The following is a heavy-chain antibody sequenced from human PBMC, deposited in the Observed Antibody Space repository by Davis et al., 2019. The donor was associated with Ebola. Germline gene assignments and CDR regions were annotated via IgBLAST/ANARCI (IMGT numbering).Heavy chain of an antibody. J-gene: IGHJ4*02. CDR3: ANRGWFGESFDY. Sequence: GESLKISCAASGFTFSDYYMSWIRQAPGKGLEWVSYISSSGSTIYYADSVKGRFTISRDNAKNSLYLQMNSLRGEDTAVYYCANRGWFGESFDYWGQGTLVTVSS. CDR2: ISSSGSTI. V-gene: IGHV3-11*01. CDR1: GFTFSDYY. D-gene: IGHD3-10*01.